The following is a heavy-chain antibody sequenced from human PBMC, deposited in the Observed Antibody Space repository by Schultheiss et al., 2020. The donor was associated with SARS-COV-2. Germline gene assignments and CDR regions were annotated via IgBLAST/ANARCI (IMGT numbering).Heavy chain of an antibody. CDR2: IYHSGST. Sequence: SETLSLTCTVSGASISNGGYYWSWIRQHPGKGLEWIGTIYHSGSTYYNSSLKSRVTMSVDRSKNQFSLKLSSVTAADTAVYYCAKGRCSTTSCWPGFYYGMDVWGQGTTVTVSS. CDR3: AKGRCSTTSCWPGFYYGMDV. V-gene: IGHV4-30-2*02. CDR1: GASISNGGYY. J-gene: IGHJ6*02. D-gene: IGHD2-2*01.